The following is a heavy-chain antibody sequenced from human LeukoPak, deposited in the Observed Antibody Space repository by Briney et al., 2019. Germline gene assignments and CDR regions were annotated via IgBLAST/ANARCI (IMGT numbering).Heavy chain of an antibody. V-gene: IGHV4-30-4*01. CDR1: GGSISIGDYY. CDR2: IYYSGST. CDR3: AREGIAADGWFDP. Sequence: SQTLSLTCTVSGGSISIGDYYWSWIRQPPGKGLEWIGYIYYSGSTYYNPSLKSRVTISVDTSKNQFSLKLSSVTAADTAVYYCAREGIAADGWFDPWGQGTLVTVSS. D-gene: IGHD6-25*01. J-gene: IGHJ5*02.